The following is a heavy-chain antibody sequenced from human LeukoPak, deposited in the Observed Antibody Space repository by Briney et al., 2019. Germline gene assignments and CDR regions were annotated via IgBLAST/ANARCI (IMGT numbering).Heavy chain of an antibody. D-gene: IGHD2-2*01. J-gene: IGHJ6*02. CDR3: AKVQDCSSTSCYSTYYYGMDV. CDR2: ISWNSGSI. CDR1: GFTSDDYA. V-gene: IGHV3-9*02. Sequence: GGSLRLSCAASGFTSDDYAMHWVRQAPGKGLEWVSGISWNSGSIGYADSVKGRFTISRDNAKNSLYLQMNSLRAEDTALYYCAKVQDCSSTSCYSTYYYGMDVWGQGTTVTVSS.